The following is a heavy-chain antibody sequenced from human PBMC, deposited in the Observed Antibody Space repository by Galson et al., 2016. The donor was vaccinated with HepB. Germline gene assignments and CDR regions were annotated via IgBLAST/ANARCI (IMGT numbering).Heavy chain of an antibody. Sequence: SLRLSCAASGFTFSNYAMTWVRQAPGKGLEWVSAISGSGGSTYYADSVKGRFTIPRDNSKNTLYLKMNSLRAEDTAVYYCAKEDRAYCGGDWDYWGQGTLVTVSS. J-gene: IGHJ4*02. CDR3: AKEDRAYCGGDWDY. V-gene: IGHV3-23*01. CDR1: GFTFSNYA. CDR2: ISGSGGST. D-gene: IGHD2-21*02.